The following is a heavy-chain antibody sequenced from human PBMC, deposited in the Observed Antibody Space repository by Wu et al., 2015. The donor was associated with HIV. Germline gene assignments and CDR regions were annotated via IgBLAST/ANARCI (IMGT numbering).Heavy chain of an antibody. CDR3: ARGIIYHPGTGYFDF. J-gene: IGHJ4*01. V-gene: IGHV1-18*01. CDR2: ISQWEQNK. Sequence: QVKLVQSGIEVKKSGASMKVSCKASGYNFNGFGIVWVRQAPGQGLEWMGWISQWEQNKLYGQKFRDRLTLSAELPSREQAFLELRTSALTGLGQTYFCARGIIYHPGTGYFDFWGQ. CDR1: GYNFNGFG. D-gene: IGHD2-2*02.